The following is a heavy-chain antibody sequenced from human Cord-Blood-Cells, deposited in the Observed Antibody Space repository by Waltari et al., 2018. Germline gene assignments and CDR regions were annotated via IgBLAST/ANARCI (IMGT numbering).Heavy chain of an antibody. D-gene: IGHD2-15*01. Sequence: QVQLQQWGAGLLKPSETLSLTCAVYGGSFRCYYWRWIRQPPGKGLEWIGEINHSGSTNYNPSLKSRVTISVDTSKNQFSLKLSSVTAADTAVYYCARGGGNAASSVIDPWGQGTLVTVSS. J-gene: IGHJ5*02. CDR3: ARGGGNAASSVIDP. CDR1: GGSFRCYY. CDR2: INHSGST. V-gene: IGHV4-34*01.